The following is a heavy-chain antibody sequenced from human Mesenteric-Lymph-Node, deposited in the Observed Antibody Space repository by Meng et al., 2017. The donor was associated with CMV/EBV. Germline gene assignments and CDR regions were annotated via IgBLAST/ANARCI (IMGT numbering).Heavy chain of an antibody. CDR3: ARDEDRGIVVVPAATNLDY. Sequence: TFSSYAISWVRQAPGQGLEWMGGIIPIFGTANYAQKFQGRVTITADKSTSTAYMELSSLRSEDTAVYYCARDEDRGIVVVPAATNLDYWGQGTLVTVSS. J-gene: IGHJ4*02. V-gene: IGHV1-69*06. D-gene: IGHD2-2*01. CDR2: IIPIFGTA. CDR1: TFSSYA.